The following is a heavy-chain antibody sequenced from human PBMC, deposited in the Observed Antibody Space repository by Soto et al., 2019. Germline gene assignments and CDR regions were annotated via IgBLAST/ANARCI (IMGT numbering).Heavy chain of an antibody. D-gene: IGHD3-3*02. CDR3: AKDPFLEWFSAPYFDY. J-gene: IGHJ4*02. V-gene: IGHV3-23*01. Sequence: GGSLRLSCAASGFTFSSYAMSWVRQAPGKGLEWVSAISGSGGSTYYADSVKGRFTISRDNSKNTLYLQINSLRAEDTAVYYCAKDPFLEWFSAPYFDYWGQGTLVTVSS. CDR1: GFTFSSYA. CDR2: ISGSGGST.